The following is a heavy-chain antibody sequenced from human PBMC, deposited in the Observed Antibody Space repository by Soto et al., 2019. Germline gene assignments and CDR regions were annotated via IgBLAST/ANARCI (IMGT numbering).Heavy chain of an antibody. D-gene: IGHD4-4*01. V-gene: IGHV4-4*07. J-gene: IGHJ4*02. CDR1: GGPISSYY. Sequence: PSETLSLTCTVSGGPISSYYWSWIRQPAGKGLEWIGSMFFTGSTYYNPSLKSRVTMSADTSTSQFSLKLTSVTAAGTAVYFCARLRSSYAGSYYGGGFFDHWGRGAPVTVSS. CDR3: ARLRSSYAGSYYGGGFFDH. CDR2: MFFTGST.